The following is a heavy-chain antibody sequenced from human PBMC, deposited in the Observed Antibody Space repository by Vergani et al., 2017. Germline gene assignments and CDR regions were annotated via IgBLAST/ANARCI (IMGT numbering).Heavy chain of an antibody. CDR1: GFTFSSYA. V-gene: IGHV3-23*01. Sequence: EVQLLESGGGLVQPGGSLRLSCAASGFTFSSYAMSWVRQAPGKGLEWVSAISGSGGSTYYADSVKGRFTISRDNSKNTLYLQMNSLRAEDTAVYYCAKDVVCSGGSCYSYVYWGQGTLVTVSS. CDR2: ISGSGGST. D-gene: IGHD2-15*01. CDR3: AKDVVCSGGSCYSYVY. J-gene: IGHJ4*02.